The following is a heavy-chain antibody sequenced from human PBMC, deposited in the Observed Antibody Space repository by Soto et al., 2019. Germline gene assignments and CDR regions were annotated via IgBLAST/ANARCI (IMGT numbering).Heavy chain of an antibody. Sequence: SETLSLTCSVSGDSVSSGAYYWSWIRQPPGKGLEWIGYIYYSGSTNYNPSLKSRVTISVDRSKNQFSLKLSSVTAADTAVYYCARGQVVAAQHWGQGTLVTVSS. D-gene: IGHD2-15*01. CDR2: IYYSGST. J-gene: IGHJ4*02. V-gene: IGHV4-61*08. CDR3: ARGQVVAAQH. CDR1: GDSVSSGAYY.